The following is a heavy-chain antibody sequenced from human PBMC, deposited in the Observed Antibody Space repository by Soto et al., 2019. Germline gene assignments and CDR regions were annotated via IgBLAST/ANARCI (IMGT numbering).Heavy chain of an antibody. CDR2: IYYSGST. V-gene: IGHV4-39*01. CDR1: GGSISSYY. CDR3: ATQEVGGSYVYTFDP. D-gene: IGHD1-26*01. Sequence: PSETLSLTCSVSGGSISSYYWGWIRQPPGKGLEWIASIYYSGSTYYNPSLKSRVTISVDTSKTQFSLKLSSVTAADTAVYYCATQEVGGSYVYTFDPWGQGTLVTVPS. J-gene: IGHJ5*02.